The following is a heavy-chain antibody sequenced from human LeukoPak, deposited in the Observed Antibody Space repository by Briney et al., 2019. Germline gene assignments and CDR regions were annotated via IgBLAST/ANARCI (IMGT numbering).Heavy chain of an antibody. CDR3: ARVSILYCGGDCYRQGAFDY. Sequence: PGGSLRLSCAASGFTLSSYAMSWVRQAPGKGLQWVSGISSSGGSTYYVDSVKGRFTISTDNSKNTLYLQMNSLRAEDTAMYYCARVSILYCGGDCYRQGAFDYWGQGTLVTVSS. D-gene: IGHD2-21*02. V-gene: IGHV3-23*01. CDR2: ISSSGGST. CDR1: GFTLSSYA. J-gene: IGHJ4*02.